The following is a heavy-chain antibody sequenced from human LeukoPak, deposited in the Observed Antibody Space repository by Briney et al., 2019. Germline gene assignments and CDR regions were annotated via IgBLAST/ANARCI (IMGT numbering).Heavy chain of an antibody. D-gene: IGHD3-3*01. CDR3: VFWSGYPDYYYMDV. CDR2: IIPIFGTA. J-gene: IGHJ6*03. V-gene: IGHV1-69*13. Sequence: SVKVSCKASGGTFSSYAISWVRQAPGQGLEWMGGIIPIFGTANYAQKFQGRVTITADESTSTAYMELSSLRSEDTAVYYCVFWSGYPDYYYMDVWGKGTTVTVSS. CDR1: GGTFSSYA.